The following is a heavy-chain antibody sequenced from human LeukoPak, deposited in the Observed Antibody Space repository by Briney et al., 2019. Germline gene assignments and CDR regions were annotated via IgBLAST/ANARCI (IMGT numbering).Heavy chain of an antibody. CDR1: GYTFTSYY. D-gene: IGHD5-18*01. J-gene: IGHJ6*03. CDR2: INPSGGST. CDR3: ATPGERCSYPYYYYYMDV. Sequence: GASVKVSCKASGYTFTSYYMHWVRQAPGQGLEWMGIINPSGGSTSYAQKFQGRVTMTRDTSTSTVYMELSSLRSEDTAVYYCATPGERCSYPYYYYYMDVWGKGTTVTVSS. V-gene: IGHV1-46*01.